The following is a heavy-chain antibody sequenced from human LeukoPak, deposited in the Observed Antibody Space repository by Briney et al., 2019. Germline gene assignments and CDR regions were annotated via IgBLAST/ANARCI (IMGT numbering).Heavy chain of an antibody. Sequence: SVKVSCKASGGTFSSYAISWVRLAPGQGLEWMGGIIPIFGTANYAQKFQGRVTITADESTSTAYMELSSLRSEDTAVYYCARFLVRGVSHFDYWGQGTLVTVSS. J-gene: IGHJ4*02. CDR1: GGTFSSYA. V-gene: IGHV1-69*01. D-gene: IGHD3-10*01. CDR3: ARFLVRGVSHFDY. CDR2: IIPIFGTA.